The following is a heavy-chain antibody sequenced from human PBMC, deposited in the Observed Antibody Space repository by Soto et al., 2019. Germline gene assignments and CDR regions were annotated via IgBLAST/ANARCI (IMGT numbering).Heavy chain of an antibody. CDR3: ARQGGGLLRFLEWLSYRDYYYGMDV. CDR1: GYSFTSYW. Sequence: PGESLKISCKGSGYSFTSYWIGWVRQMPGKGLEWMGIIYPGDSDTRYSPSFQGQVTISADKSISTAYLQWSSLKASDTAMYYCARQGGGLLRFLEWLSYRDYYYGMDVWGQGTTVTVSS. CDR2: IYPGDSDT. D-gene: IGHD3-3*01. J-gene: IGHJ6*02. V-gene: IGHV5-51*01.